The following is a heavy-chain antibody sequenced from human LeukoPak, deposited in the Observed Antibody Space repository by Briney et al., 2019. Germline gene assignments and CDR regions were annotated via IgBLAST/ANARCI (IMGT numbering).Heavy chain of an antibody. CDR1: GFTFSSYS. Sequence: PGGSLRLSCAASGFTFSSYSMNWVRQAPGKGLEWVSSISSSSSYIYYADSVKGRFTISRDNAKNSLYLQMNSLRAEDTAVYYCARDFAEYCSGGSCYHLDIWGQGTMVTVSS. CDR3: ARDFAEYCSGGSCYHLDI. V-gene: IGHV3-21*01. J-gene: IGHJ3*02. CDR2: ISSSSSYI. D-gene: IGHD2-15*01.